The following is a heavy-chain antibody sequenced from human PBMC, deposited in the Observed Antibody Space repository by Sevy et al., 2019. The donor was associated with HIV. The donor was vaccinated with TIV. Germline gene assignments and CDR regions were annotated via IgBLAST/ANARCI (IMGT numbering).Heavy chain of an antibody. V-gene: IGHV1-2*02. J-gene: IGHJ4*02. Sequence: ASVKVSCKASGYTFTDYWIHWVRQAPGQGLEYMGWMNANRGDASYGQKFQGRVTMTRDTSISTAYMEVISLTSDDTAVDYCARDQTFRDFWSGYYIYWGQGTLVTVSS. CDR3: ARDQTFRDFWSGYYIY. CDR2: MNANRGDA. CDR1: GYTFTDYW. D-gene: IGHD3-3*01.